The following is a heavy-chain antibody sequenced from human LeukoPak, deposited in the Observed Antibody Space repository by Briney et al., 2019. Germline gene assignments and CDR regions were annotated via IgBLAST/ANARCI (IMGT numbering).Heavy chain of an antibody. CDR1: GGSIINYY. CDR3: ARDREDYYDGSGYYDFYYMDV. V-gene: IGHV4-4*07. J-gene: IGHJ6*03. CDR2: MNTSGST. Sequence: KPSETLSLTCSVSGGSIINYYWTWIRQPAGKGLECTGRMNTSGSTKYNPSLQRRVTMSVDTSKNQFSLKLTSVTAADTAVYYCARDREDYYDGSGYYDFYYMDVWGKGTTVTVSS. D-gene: IGHD3-22*01.